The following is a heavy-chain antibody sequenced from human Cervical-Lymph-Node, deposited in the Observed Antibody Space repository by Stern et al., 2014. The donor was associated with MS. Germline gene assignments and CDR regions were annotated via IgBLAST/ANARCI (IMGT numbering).Heavy chain of an antibody. CDR3: ARGGPPYSFNWSYFDY. V-gene: IGHV4-31*03. CDR2: IYYSGST. CDR1: GGSVRSGGYY. Sequence: QLQLQESGPGLVKPSQTLSLTCTVSGGSVRSGGYYWSWIRQHPGKGLEWIGYIYYSGSTYYNPSLKSRVFISVEKSKNQFSLDLSSVTAADTAVYYCARGGPPYSFNWSYFDYWGQGTLVTVSS. J-gene: IGHJ4*02. D-gene: IGHD6-13*01.